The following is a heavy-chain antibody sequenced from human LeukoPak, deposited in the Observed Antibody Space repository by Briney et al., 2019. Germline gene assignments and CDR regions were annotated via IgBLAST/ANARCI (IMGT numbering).Heavy chain of an antibody. V-gene: IGHV3-7*01. D-gene: IGHD1-1*01. J-gene: IGHJ4*02. Sequence: QTGGSLRLSCAASGFTFSSYGMHWVRQAPGKGLEWVANIKQDGSEKYYVDSVKGRFTISRDNAKNSLYLQMNSLRAEDTAVYYCARVPTGFVDYWGQGTLVTVSS. CDR3: ARVPTGFVDY. CDR2: IKQDGSEK. CDR1: GFTFSSYG.